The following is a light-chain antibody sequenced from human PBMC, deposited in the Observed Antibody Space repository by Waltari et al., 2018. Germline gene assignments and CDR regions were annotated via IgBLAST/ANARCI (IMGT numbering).Light chain of an antibody. V-gene: IGKV4-1*01. J-gene: IGKJ1*01. CDR2: WAS. CDR3: QQYYTLGPT. Sequence: IVMTQSPDSLAVSVGGRAAINCKASQNVLYSPTNQNSLPWYRQKPGQPPKLLIYWASTRASGVPGRLYGSGSGTDLTLAIGSLQAEDVALYFCQQYYTLGPTFGQGTQGELK. CDR1: QNVLYSPTNQNS.